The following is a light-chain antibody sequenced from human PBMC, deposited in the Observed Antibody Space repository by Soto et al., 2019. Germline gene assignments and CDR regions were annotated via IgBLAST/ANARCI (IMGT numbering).Light chain of an antibody. CDR3: QQSYSNPQT. CDR2: AAS. J-gene: IGKJ5*01. CDR1: QSISSY. Sequence: DIQMTQSPSTLSASVGDRVTITCLASQSISSYLNWYQQKPGKAPKLLIYAASSLQSGVPSRFSGSGSGTDFTLTISSLQPEDFETYYCQQSYSNPQTFGQGTRLEIK. V-gene: IGKV1-39*01.